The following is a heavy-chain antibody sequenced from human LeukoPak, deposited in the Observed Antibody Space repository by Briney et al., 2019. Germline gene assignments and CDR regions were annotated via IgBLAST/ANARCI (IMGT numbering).Heavy chain of an antibody. CDR3: ARDPPLWFGESSFDY. V-gene: IGHV1-18*01. Sequence: GASVKVSCKASGYTFTSYGISWVRQAPGQGLEWMGWISAYNGNTNYAQKLQGRVTMTTDTSTSTAYMELRSLRSDDTAVYYCARDPPLWFGESSFDYWGQGTLVTVSS. CDR2: ISAYNGNT. J-gene: IGHJ4*02. D-gene: IGHD3-10*01. CDR1: GYTFTSYG.